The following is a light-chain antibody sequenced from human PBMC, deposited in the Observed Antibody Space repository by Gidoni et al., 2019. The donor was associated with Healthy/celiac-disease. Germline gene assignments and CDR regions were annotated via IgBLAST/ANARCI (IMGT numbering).Light chain of an antibody. CDR1: SSDVGGYNY. J-gene: IGLJ2*01. CDR3: SSYTSSSTLGVV. V-gene: IGLV2-14*01. CDR2: DVS. Sequence: QSALTQPASVSGAPGQSITISCTGTSSDVGGYNYVSLYQQHPGKAPKLMNYDVSNRPSGVSNRFSGSKSGNTASLTLSGLQAEDEADYYCSSYTSSSTLGVVFGGGTKLTVL.